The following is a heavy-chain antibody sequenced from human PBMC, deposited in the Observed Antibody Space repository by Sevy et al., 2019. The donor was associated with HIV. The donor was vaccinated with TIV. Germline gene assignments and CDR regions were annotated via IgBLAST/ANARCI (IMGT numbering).Heavy chain of an antibody. CDR1: GFTFRSFS. Sequence: GGSLRLSCSASGFTFRSFSMHWVRQAPGKGLEWVAAIWYDGRTKQYADSVKGRFTISRDNSKSMLSMEINSLRAEDTGLYFCARDSARVIVPTAGFDSWGQGTVVTVS. CDR3: ARDSARVIVPTAGFDS. V-gene: IGHV3-33*01. CDR2: IWYDGRTK. D-gene: IGHD1-1*01. J-gene: IGHJ5*01.